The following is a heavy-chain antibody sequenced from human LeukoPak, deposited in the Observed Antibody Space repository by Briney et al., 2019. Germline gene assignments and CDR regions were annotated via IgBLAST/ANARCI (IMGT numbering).Heavy chain of an antibody. CDR3: AISPPYYYYMDV. V-gene: IGHV4-61*02. Sequence: PSETLSLTCTVSGGSISSGSYYWNWIRQPAGKGLEWIGRIYTSGSTNYNPSLKSRVTISVDTSKNQFSLKLSSVTAADTAVYYCAISPPYYYYMDVWGKGTTVTVSS. CDR1: GGSISSGSYY. J-gene: IGHJ6*03. CDR2: IYTSGST.